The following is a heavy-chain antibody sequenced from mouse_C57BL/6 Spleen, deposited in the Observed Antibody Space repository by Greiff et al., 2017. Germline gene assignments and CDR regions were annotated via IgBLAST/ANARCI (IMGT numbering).Heavy chain of an antibody. J-gene: IGHJ2*01. CDR1: GYTFTSYW. V-gene: IGHV1-64*01. CDR3: ARSDWESGYFDY. CDR2: IHPNSGST. D-gene: IGHD1-3*01. Sequence: QVQLQQPGAELVKPGASVKLSCKASGYTFTSYWMHWVKQRPGQGLEWIGMIHPNSGSTNYNEKFKSKATLTVDKSSSTAYMQLSSLTSEDSAVXYCARSDWESGYFDYWGQGTTLTVSS.